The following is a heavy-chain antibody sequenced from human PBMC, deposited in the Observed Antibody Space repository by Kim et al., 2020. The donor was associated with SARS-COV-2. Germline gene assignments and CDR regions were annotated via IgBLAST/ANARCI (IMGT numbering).Heavy chain of an antibody. J-gene: IGHJ5*02. CDR3: ARESIAVGNWFDP. D-gene: IGHD6-19*01. Sequence: YAQKFQGRVTITADESTSTAYMELSSLRSEDTAVYYCARESIAVGNWFDPWGQGTLVTVSS. V-gene: IGHV1-69*01.